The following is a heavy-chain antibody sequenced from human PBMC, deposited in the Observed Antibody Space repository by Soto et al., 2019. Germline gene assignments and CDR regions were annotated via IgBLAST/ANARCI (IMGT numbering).Heavy chain of an antibody. D-gene: IGHD2-2*01. J-gene: IGHJ5*02. CDR1: GFTFSSYA. CDR2: ISGSGGST. Sequence: WSLRLSCAASGFTFSSYAMSWVRQAPGKGLEWVSAISGSGGSTYYADSVKGRFTISRDNSKNTLYLQMNSLRAEDTAVYYCAKDVMFIVVVPAAIGRNWFDPWGQGTLVTVSS. V-gene: IGHV3-23*01. CDR3: AKDVMFIVVVPAAIGRNWFDP.